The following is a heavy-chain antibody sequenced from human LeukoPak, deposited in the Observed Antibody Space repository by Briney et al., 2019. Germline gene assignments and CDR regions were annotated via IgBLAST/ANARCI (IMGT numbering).Heavy chain of an antibody. V-gene: IGHV4-59*01. CDR3: ARGTWDRDGYNLGY. Sequence: SETLSLTCTVSGGSISSYYWSWIRQPPGKGLEWIGYIYYSGSSGSTNYNPSLKSRVTISVDTSKNQFSLKLSSVTAADTAVYCARGTWDRDGYNLGYWGQGTLVTVSS. D-gene: IGHD5-24*01. CDR1: GGSISSYY. CDR2: IYYSGSSGST. J-gene: IGHJ4*02.